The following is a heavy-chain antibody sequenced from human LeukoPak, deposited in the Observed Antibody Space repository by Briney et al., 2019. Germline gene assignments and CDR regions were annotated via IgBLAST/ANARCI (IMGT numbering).Heavy chain of an antibody. J-gene: IGHJ4*02. CDR2: INLNSGGT. V-gene: IGHV1-2*02. CDR3: ARSPDILTGENFDY. D-gene: IGHD3-9*01. Sequence: GASVKVSCKASGYTFTVYYMHWVRQAPGQGFEWMGWINLNSGGTNDAQKFQGRVTMTRDTSISTAYMELSRLRSDDTAVYYCARSPDILTGENFDYWGQGTLVTVSS. CDR1: GYTFTVYY.